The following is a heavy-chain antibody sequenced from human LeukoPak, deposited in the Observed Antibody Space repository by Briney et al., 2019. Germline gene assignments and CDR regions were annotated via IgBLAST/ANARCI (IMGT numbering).Heavy chain of an antibody. CDR1: GGSISSYY. Sequence: PSETLSLTCTVSGGSISSYYWSWIRQPPGKGLEWIGYIYYSGSTNYNPSLKSRVTISVDTSKNQFSLKLSSVTAADTAVYYCARGVLWFGENGFDYWGQGTLVTVSS. CDR3: ARGVLWFGENGFDY. V-gene: IGHV4-59*08. CDR2: IYYSGST. J-gene: IGHJ4*02. D-gene: IGHD3-10*01.